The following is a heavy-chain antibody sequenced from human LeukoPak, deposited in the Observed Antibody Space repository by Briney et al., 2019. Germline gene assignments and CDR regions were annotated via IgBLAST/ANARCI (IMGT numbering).Heavy chain of an antibody. Sequence: GGSLRLSCAASGFTFSNYNMNWVRQAPGKTMEWVSSITSSGTYIFYADSVKGRFTISRDNAKNSLYLQMNRLRAEDTAVYYCARDINGPLDVGGKGTTVTVSS. D-gene: IGHD1-14*01. CDR1: GFTFSNYN. V-gene: IGHV3-21*01. CDR2: ITSSGTYI. CDR3: ARDINGPLDV. J-gene: IGHJ6*04.